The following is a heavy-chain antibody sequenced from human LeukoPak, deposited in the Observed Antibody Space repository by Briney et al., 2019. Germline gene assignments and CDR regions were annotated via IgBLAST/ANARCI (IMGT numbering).Heavy chain of an antibody. CDR3: ARISSWYFLNAFDI. V-gene: IGHV3-21*01. Sequence: GGSLRLSCAASGFTFSSYSMNWVRQAPGKGLEWVSSISSSSSYIYYADSVKGRFTISRDNAKNSLYLQTNSLRAEDTAVYYCARISSWYFLNAFDIWGQGTMVTVSS. D-gene: IGHD6-13*01. CDR1: GFTFSSYS. J-gene: IGHJ3*02. CDR2: ISSSSSYI.